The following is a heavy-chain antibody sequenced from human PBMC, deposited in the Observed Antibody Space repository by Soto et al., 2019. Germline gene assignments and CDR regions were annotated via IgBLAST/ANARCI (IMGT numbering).Heavy chain of an antibody. CDR2: IFYTGTT. J-gene: IGHJ4*02. CDR1: GYSISSDNW. D-gene: IGHD3-9*01. V-gene: IGHV4-28*01. Sequence: LSLTCAVPGYSISSDNWWGWIRQPPGKGLEWIGYIFYTGTTYYNLSLKSRVTMSVDTAKDQFSLKLSSVTAADTAVYYCARTSRFKTGYLDYWGQGTLVTVSS. CDR3: ARTSRFKTGYLDY.